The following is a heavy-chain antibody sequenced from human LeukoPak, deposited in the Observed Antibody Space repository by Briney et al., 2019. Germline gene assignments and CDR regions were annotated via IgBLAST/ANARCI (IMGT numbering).Heavy chain of an antibody. CDR2: IYYSGST. Sequence: SETLSLTCTVSGDSISSYYWSWIRQPPGKGLELIGYIYYSGSTNYNPSLKSRVTISVDTSRNQFSLKLSSVTAADTAVYYCARVESIQYYYDSSGYPYAFDIWGQGTMVTVSS. D-gene: IGHD3-22*01. V-gene: IGHV4-59*01. J-gene: IGHJ3*02. CDR1: GDSISSYY. CDR3: ARVESIQYYYDSSGYPYAFDI.